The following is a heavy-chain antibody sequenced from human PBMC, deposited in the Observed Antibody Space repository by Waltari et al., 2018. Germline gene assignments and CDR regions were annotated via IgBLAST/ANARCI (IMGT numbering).Heavy chain of an antibody. D-gene: IGHD3-22*01. CDR1: GYTLTELS. Sequence: QVQLVQSGAEVKKPGASVKVSCKVSGYTLTELSMHWVRQAPGNGLEWMGGCDPEDGETIYAQKFQGRVTMTEDTSTDTAYMELSSLRSEDTAVYYCATVKDYYDSSGYYGYWGQGTLVTVSS. CDR3: ATVKDYYDSSGYYGY. CDR2: CDPEDGET. J-gene: IGHJ4*02. V-gene: IGHV1-24*01.